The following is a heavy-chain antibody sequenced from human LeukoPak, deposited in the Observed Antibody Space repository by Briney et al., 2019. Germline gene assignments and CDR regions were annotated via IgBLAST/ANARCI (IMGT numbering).Heavy chain of an antibody. Sequence: GESLKISCKGSGYSFTTYWIVWGRQMPGKGLEWMGIINPSDCDARYSPSFQGQVTITADKSISTTSQQWISMKASDTAMYYCARRISMGTLDYFDYWGQGTLVTVSS. CDR2: INPSDCDA. J-gene: IGHJ4*02. CDR1: GYSFTTYW. V-gene: IGHV5-51*01. CDR3: ARRISMGTLDYFDY. D-gene: IGHD1-14*01.